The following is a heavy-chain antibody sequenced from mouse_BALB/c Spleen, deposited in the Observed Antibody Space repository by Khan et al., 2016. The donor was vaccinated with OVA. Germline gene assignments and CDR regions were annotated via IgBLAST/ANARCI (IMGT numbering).Heavy chain of an antibody. V-gene: IGHV3-2*02. D-gene: IGHD2-3*01. J-gene: IGHJ4*01. CDR1: GYSITSDYA. CDR2: ISSSGST. CDR3: ARDGSRYNYAMDY. Sequence: EVKLLESGPGLVKPSQSLSLTCTVTGYSITSDYAWNWIRQFPGNKLEGMGYISSSGSTNYNPALKSRISITRDTSKNQFFLQLNSVTTEDTAAYYCARDGSRYNYAMDYWGQGTSVTVSS.